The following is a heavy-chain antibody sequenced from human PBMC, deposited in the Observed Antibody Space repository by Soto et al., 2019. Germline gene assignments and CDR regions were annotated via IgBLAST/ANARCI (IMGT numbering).Heavy chain of an antibody. J-gene: IGHJ5*02. V-gene: IGHV4-31*11. CDR3: AGGARRSTKNWFDP. CDR2: IYYSGST. CDR1: GGSISSGGYY. D-gene: IGHD1-26*01. Sequence: PSETLSLTCAVSGGSISSGGYYWSWIRQHPGKGLEWIGYIYYSGSTYYNPSLKSRVTISVDTSKNQFSLKLSSVTAADTAVYYCAGGARRSTKNWFDPWGQGTLVTVSS.